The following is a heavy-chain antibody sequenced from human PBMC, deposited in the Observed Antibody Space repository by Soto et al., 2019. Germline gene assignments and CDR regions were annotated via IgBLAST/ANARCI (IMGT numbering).Heavy chain of an antibody. J-gene: IGHJ5*02. CDR3: ARVQRRLLNSAS. V-gene: IGHV4-39*01. D-gene: IGHD1-26*01. CDR1: GASISISISY. CDR2: IYYGVTS. Sequence: QLQLQESGPGLLTPSETLSLTCTVSGASISISISYWGWVRQPPGKGLEWIGHIYYGVTSYSNPSFKGRVSLSVDTSKNQLSLKLNSVTAAETAVYFCARVQRRLLNSASWGQGTLVTVSS.